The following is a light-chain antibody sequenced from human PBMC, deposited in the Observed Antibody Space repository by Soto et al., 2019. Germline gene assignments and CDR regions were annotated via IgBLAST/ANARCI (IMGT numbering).Light chain of an antibody. J-gene: IGKJ5*01. V-gene: IGKV3-15*01. CDR3: QQYNNWPPFT. CDR1: QSIRSN. CDR2: GAS. Sequence: EIVMTQSPATLSVSPGERATLSCRASQSIRSNLGWYQQKPGQAPRLLIYGASTRATGVPARFSGSGSGTEFTLTISSPQSEDSAVYYCQQYNNWPPFTFGQGTRLEIK.